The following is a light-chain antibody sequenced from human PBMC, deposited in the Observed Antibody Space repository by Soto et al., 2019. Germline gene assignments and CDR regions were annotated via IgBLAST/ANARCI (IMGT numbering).Light chain of an antibody. CDR1: QSISSW. V-gene: IGKV1-5*03. J-gene: IGKJ1*01. CDR3: QQYNSYSRT. Sequence: DIQMTQSPSTLSSSVGDRVTITCRASQSISSWLAWYQQKPGKAPKLLIYKASSLESGVPSRVRGSGSGTEFTLTISSLKPDDFATYYCQQYNSYSRTFGQGTKVDIK. CDR2: KAS.